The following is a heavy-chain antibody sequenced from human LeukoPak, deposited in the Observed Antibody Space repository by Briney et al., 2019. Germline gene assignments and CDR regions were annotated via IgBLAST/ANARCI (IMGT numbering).Heavy chain of an antibody. J-gene: IGHJ4*02. CDR2: TYYRSKWFI. CDR1: GDSISSNSAA. D-gene: IGHD6-19*01. CDR3: TRSDCSSGRCPGFDN. Sequence: SQTLSLTCGISGDSISSNSAAWNWIRQSPSRGLEWLGRTYYRSKWFINYAPFVKSRIIINPDTPKNQVSLQLNSVTPEDTAVYYCTRSDCSSGRCPGFDNWGQGTLVTVSS. V-gene: IGHV6-1*01.